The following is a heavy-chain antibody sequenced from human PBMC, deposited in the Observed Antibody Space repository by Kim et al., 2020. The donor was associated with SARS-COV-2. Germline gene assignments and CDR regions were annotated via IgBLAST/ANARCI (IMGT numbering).Heavy chain of an antibody. CDR3: AQIEQGGTDQGGGFDY. D-gene: IGHD3-16*01. CDR1: GFTFSNYG. J-gene: IGHJ4*02. V-gene: IGHV3-30*03. Sequence: GGSLRLSCTVSGFTFSNYGMHWVRQAPGKGLEWVAVISYDGGDKHYADSVKGRFTISRDNSKNTLYLQMNSLRAEDTAMYYCAQIEQGGTDQGGGFDYWGQGALVTVSS. CDR2: ISYDGGDK.